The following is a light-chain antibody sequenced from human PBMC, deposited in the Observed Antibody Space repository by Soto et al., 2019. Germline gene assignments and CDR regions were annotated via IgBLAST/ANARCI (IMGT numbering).Light chain of an antibody. CDR3: QQYSNWPEA. CDR2: GAS. V-gene: IGKV3-15*01. Sequence: EVVMTQSPATLSVSPGERATLSCRASRSVSANLAWYQHKPGQAPRLLIYGASTRATGIPVRFSGSGSGTEFTLTISSLQSEDSALYYCQQYSNWPEAFGQGTKVEIK. CDR1: RSVSAN. J-gene: IGKJ1*01.